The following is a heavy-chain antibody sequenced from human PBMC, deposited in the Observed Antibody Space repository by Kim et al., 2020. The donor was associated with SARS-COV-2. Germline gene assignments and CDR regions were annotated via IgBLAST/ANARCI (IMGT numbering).Heavy chain of an antibody. CDR2: INHSGST. Sequence: SETLSLTCAVYGGSFSGYYWSWIRQPPGKGLEWIGEINHSGSTNYNPFLKSRVTISVDTSKNQFSLKLSSVTAADTAVYYCARESGGYSNTCYYYGMDVWGQGTTVTVSS. D-gene: IGHD1-26*01. CDR1: GGSFSGYY. J-gene: IGHJ6*02. V-gene: IGHV4-34*01. CDR3: ARESGGYSNTCYYYGMDV.